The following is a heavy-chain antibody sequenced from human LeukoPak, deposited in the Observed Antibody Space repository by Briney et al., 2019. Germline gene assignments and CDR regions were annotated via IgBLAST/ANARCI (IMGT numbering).Heavy chain of an antibody. CDR2: MNPSSGNT. D-gene: IGHD6-19*01. V-gene: IGHV1-8*01. CDR1: GYTFTSCD. J-gene: IGHJ4*02. Sequence: ASVKVSCKASGYTFTSCDINWVRQATGQGLEWMGWMNPSSGNTGYGQSFQGRIAMTRDISIGTAYMELSNLTSEDTAIYYCTRGSSGRRDNWGQGTLVTVSA. CDR3: TRGSSGRRDN.